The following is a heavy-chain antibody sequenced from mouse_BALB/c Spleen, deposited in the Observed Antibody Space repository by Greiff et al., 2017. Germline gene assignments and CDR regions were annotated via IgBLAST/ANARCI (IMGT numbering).Heavy chain of an antibody. D-gene: IGHD2-10*02. CDR1: GYSITSDYA. J-gene: IGHJ1*01. Sequence: EVKLMESGPGLVKPSQSLSLTCTVTGYSITSDYAWNWIRQFPGNKLEWMGYISYSGSTSFNPSLKSRISITRDTSKNQFFLQLNSVTTEDTATYYCARWGYGNYDWYFDVWGAGTTVTVSS. CDR2: ISYSGST. V-gene: IGHV3-2*02. CDR3: ARWGYGNYDWYFDV.